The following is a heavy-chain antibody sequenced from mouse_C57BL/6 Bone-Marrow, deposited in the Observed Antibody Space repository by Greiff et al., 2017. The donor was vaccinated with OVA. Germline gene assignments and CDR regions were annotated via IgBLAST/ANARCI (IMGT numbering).Heavy chain of an antibody. V-gene: IGHV5-15*01. J-gene: IGHJ2*01. CDR1: GFTFSDYG. D-gene: IGHD2-5*01. Sequence: EVKVVESGGGLVQPGGSLKLSCAASGFTFSDYGMAWVRQAPRKGPEWVAVISNFAYSIYYADTVTGRFTISRDNAKNTLYLEMSSLRSEDTAMYYCARQNYSNYLDYWGQGTTLTVSS. CDR2: ISNFAYSI. CDR3: ARQNYSNYLDY.